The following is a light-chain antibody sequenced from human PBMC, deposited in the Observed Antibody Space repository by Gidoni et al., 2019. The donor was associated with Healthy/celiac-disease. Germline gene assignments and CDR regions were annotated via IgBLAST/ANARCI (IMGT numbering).Light chain of an antibody. V-gene: IGKV3-15*01. Sequence: EIVMTQSPATLSVSPGERATLSCRASQSVSSNLAWYQQKPGQAPRLLIYGASTRATGIPARFSGSGSGTEFTLTISSLQSEYFAVYYCQQYNNWPPKTFXXXTKVEIK. CDR1: QSVSSN. CDR2: GAS. J-gene: IGKJ1*01. CDR3: QQYNNWPPKT.